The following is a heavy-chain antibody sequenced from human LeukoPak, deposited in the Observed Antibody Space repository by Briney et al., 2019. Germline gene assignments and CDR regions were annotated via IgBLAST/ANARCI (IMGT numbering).Heavy chain of an antibody. V-gene: IGHV1-8*01. J-gene: IGHJ4*02. CDR1: GYTFTSYD. Sequence: ASVKVSCKASGYTFTSYDINWVRQATGQGLEWMGWMNPNSGNTGYAQKFQGRVTMTRNTSISTAYMELSSLRSEDTAVYYCARTRGSTTDFDYWGQGTLVTVSS. CDR2: MNPNSGNT. D-gene: IGHD1-26*01. CDR3: ARTRGSTTDFDY.